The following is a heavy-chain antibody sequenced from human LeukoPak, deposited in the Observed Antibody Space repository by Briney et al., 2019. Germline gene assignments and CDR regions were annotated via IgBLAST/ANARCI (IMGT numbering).Heavy chain of an antibody. Sequence: SVKVSCKASGGTFSSYAISWVRQAPGQGLEWMGGIILIFGTANYAQKFQGRVTITTDESTSTAYMELSSLRSEDTAVYYCARANEDYYDSSGYSSWFDPWGQGTLVTVSS. D-gene: IGHD3-22*01. CDR3: ARANEDYYDSSGYSSWFDP. J-gene: IGHJ5*02. CDR1: GGTFSSYA. V-gene: IGHV1-69*05. CDR2: IILIFGTA.